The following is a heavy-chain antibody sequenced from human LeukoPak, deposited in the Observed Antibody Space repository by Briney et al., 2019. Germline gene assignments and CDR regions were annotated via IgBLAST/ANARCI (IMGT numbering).Heavy chain of an antibody. D-gene: IGHD6-13*01. J-gene: IGHJ4*02. V-gene: IGHV4-39*07. CDR1: GGSISSSSYY. Sequence: SETLSLTCTVSGGSISSSSYYWGWIRQPPGKGLEWIGSIYYSGSTYYNPSLKSRVTISVDTSKNQFSQKLSSVTAADTAVYYCAGWYSSSWYEFDYWGQGTLVTVSS. CDR2: IYYSGST. CDR3: AGWYSSSWYEFDY.